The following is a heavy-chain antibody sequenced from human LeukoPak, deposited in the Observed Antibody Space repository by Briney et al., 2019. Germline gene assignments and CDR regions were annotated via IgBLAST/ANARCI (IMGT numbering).Heavy chain of an antibody. J-gene: IGHJ5*02. CDR2: IIPISDTA. CDR3: AREDYCSSTSCSNWFDP. V-gene: IGHV1-69*05. D-gene: IGHD2-2*01. Sequence: ASVKVSCKASGGTFSSYASSWVRQAPGQGLEWMGRIIPISDTANYAQKFQCRVTTTTDESTRTAYMELSSLRSEDTAVYYCAREDYCSSTSCSNWFDPWGQGTLVTVSS. CDR1: GGTFSSYA.